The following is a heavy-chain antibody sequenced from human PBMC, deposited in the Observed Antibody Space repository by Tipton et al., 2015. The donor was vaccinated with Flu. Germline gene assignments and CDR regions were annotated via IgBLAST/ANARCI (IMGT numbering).Heavy chain of an antibody. CDR2: FYYSGSP. Sequence: TLSLTCTVSGGSIGSSDYFWGWIRQPPGKGLEWIGNFYYSGSPWYNPSLKSRVTMSVDTSKNQFSLRLSSVTAADTAVYYCARRPTPVGGGFDSWGQGTLVTVPS. CDR1: GGSIGSSDYF. D-gene: IGHD2-15*01. CDR3: ARRPTPVGGGFDS. J-gene: IGHJ4*02. V-gene: IGHV4-39*01.